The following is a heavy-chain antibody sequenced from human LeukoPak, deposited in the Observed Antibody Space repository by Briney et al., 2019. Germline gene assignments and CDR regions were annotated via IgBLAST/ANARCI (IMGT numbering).Heavy chain of an antibody. CDR2: MTGTGDRT. CDR1: GFTFSSYA. V-gene: IGHV3-23*01. Sequence: GGSLRLSCAASGFTFSSYAMGWVRQAPGKGLEWVSAMTGTGDRTDYADSVKGRFTISRDNSKNTLYLQMNSLRAEDTAVYYCAKDGPLITVVRAPYYFDYWGQGTLVTVSS. CDR3: AKDGPLITVVRAPYYFDY. D-gene: IGHD3-10*01. J-gene: IGHJ4*02.